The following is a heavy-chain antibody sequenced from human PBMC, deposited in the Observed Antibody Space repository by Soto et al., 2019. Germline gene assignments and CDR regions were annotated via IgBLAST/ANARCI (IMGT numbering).Heavy chain of an antibody. CDR2: MNPNSGNT. J-gene: IGHJ6*02. V-gene: IGHV1-8*01. Sequence: ASVKVSCKASGYTFTSYDINWVRQATGQGLEWMGWMNPNSGNTGYAQKFQGRVTMTRNTSISTAYMELSSLRSEDTAVYYCARGFSSRWYIGKDYYGMDVWGQGTMVTVYS. CDR3: ARGFSSRWYIGKDYYGMDV. CDR1: GYTFTSYD. D-gene: IGHD6-13*01.